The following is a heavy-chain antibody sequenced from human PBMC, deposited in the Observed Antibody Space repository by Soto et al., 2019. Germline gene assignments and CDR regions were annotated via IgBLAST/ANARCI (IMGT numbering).Heavy chain of an antibody. CDR1: GYTFNTYG. CDR3: ARDQPVKGPGFFYAMDV. Sequence: QVQLVQSGAEVKKPGASAQVSCKASGYTFNTYGFSWVRRAPGQGLEWMGWISAYNGDKKYAQKFQGRVTMTTHTSTSTVYMELPSLRSDDTAIYYCARDQPVKGPGFFYAMDVWGQGTTVVVSS. J-gene: IGHJ6*02. CDR2: ISAYNGDK. D-gene: IGHD5-12*01. V-gene: IGHV1-18*01.